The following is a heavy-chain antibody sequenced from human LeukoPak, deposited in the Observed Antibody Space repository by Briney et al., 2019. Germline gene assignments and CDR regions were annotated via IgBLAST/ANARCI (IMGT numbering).Heavy chain of an antibody. CDR1: GFTFSSYS. CDR3: ARSRSRIAAAKYHRAFDI. Sequence: PGGSLRLSCAASGFTFSSYSMNWVRQAPGKGLEWVSSISSSSSYIYYADSVKGRFTISRDNAKNSLYLQMNSLRAEDTAVYYCARSRSRIAAAKYHRAFDIWGQGTMVTASS. CDR2: ISSSSSYI. V-gene: IGHV3-21*01. D-gene: IGHD6-13*01. J-gene: IGHJ3*02.